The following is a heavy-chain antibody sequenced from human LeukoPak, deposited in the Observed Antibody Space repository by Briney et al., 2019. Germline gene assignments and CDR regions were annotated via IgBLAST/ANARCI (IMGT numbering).Heavy chain of an antibody. D-gene: IGHD3-22*01. CDR1: GFTFSRYW. Sequence: GGSLRLSCAASGFTFSRYWMHWVRQAPGKGLVWVSRINSDGSSTSYADSVKGRFTISRDNAKNSLYLQMNSLRAEDTAVYYCARDRGYYDSSGYYWDAFDIWGQGTMVTVSS. J-gene: IGHJ3*02. CDR2: INSDGSST. CDR3: ARDRGYYDSSGYYWDAFDI. V-gene: IGHV3-74*01.